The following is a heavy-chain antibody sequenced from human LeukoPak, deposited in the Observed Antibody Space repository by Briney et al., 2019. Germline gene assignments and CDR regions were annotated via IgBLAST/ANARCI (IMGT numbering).Heavy chain of an antibody. J-gene: IGHJ4*02. CDR3: AKDQPEAYFDY. Sequence: GGSLRLSCAASGFTFSSYGLHWVRQAPGKGLEWVAFIRTDGSIDYYADSVRGRFTISRDNAKNTLYLQMNSLRAEDAALYYCAKDQPEAYFDYWGQGTLVTVSS. CDR1: GFTFSSYG. D-gene: IGHD1-14*01. CDR2: IRTDGSID. V-gene: IGHV3-30*02.